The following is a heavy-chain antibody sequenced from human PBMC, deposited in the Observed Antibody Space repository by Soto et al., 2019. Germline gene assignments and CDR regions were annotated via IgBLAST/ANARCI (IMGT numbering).Heavy chain of an antibody. Sequence: ASVKVSCKVSGYTLTELSMHWVRQAPGKGLEWMGGFDPEDGETIYAQKFQGRVTMTEDTSTDTAYMELSSLRSEDTAVYYCATRSRQLVQYYYYGMDVWGQGTTVTVSS. CDR3: ATRSRQLVQYYYYGMDV. CDR2: FDPEDGET. D-gene: IGHD6-13*01. J-gene: IGHJ6*02. CDR1: GYTLTELS. V-gene: IGHV1-24*01.